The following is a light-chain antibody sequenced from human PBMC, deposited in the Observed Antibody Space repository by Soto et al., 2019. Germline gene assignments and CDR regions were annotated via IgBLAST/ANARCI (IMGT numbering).Light chain of an antibody. Sequence: DIQMTQSPSSLSASVEDRVIITCRASQSISNHLNWYQQKAGRAPKLLIYAASTLQSEVPSRFSGSGSGTEFTLTISSLQPEDFATYYCQQLNSFPITFGQGTRLEIK. CDR2: AAS. CDR3: QQLNSFPIT. CDR1: QSISNH. V-gene: IGKV1-9*01. J-gene: IGKJ5*01.